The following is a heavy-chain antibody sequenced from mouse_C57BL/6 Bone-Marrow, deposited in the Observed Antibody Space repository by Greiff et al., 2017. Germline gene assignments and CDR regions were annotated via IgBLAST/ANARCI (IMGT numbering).Heavy chain of an antibody. V-gene: IGHV1-85*01. CDR2: IYPRDGSN. J-gene: IGHJ1*03. CDR3: ARDYGSSYWYFDV. CDR1: GYTFTSYD. D-gene: IGHD1-1*01. Sequence: VQLQQSGPELVKPGASVKLSCKASGYTFTSYDINWVKQRPGQGLEWIGWIYPRDGSNKYNEKFKGKATLTVDTSSSTAYMELHSLTSEDSAVYFGARDYGSSYWYFDVWGTGTTVTVSS.